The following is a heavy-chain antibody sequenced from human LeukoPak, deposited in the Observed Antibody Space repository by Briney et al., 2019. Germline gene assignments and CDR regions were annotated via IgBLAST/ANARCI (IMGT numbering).Heavy chain of an antibody. CDR3: AGESFDI. Sequence: PGRSLRLSCAASGFTFSNYAIDWVRQAPGKGLEWVAVISKDGSMKYYADSVQGRFTVSRDNSNNTLYLQMNSLRTGDTAVYYCAGESFDIWGQGTMVTVSS. CDR1: GFTFSNYA. J-gene: IGHJ3*02. V-gene: IGHV3-30*04. CDR2: ISKDGSMK.